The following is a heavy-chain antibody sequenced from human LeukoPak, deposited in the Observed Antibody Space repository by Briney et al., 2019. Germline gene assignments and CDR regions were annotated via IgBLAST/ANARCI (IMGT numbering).Heavy chain of an antibody. D-gene: IGHD3-10*02. V-gene: IGHV3-53*01. CDR1: GFTLSSYW. CDR2: IGSDGKT. CDR3: ARDLHYYVAVDV. Sequence: GGTLRLSCAASGFTLSSYWMHWVRQAPGKGLEWVSSIGSDGKTHYSESVKGRFVISRDNFGGMVFLQLNSLRVEDTALYYCARDLHYYVAVDVWGQGTTVTVSS. J-gene: IGHJ6*02.